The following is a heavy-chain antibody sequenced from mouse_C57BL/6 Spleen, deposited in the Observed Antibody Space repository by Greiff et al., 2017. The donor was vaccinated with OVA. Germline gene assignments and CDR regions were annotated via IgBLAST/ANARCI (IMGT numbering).Heavy chain of an antibody. J-gene: IGHJ1*03. CDR2: INPSNGGT. CDR3: ARTPSTVVASDWYFDV. V-gene: IGHV1-53*01. Sequence: QVQLKQPGTELVKPGASVKLSCKASGYTFTSYWMHWVKQRPGQGLEWIGNINPSNGGTNYNEKFKSKATLTVDKSSSTAYMQLSSLTSEDSAVYYCARTPSTVVASDWYFDVWGTGTTVTVSS. D-gene: IGHD1-1*01. CDR1: GYTFTSYW.